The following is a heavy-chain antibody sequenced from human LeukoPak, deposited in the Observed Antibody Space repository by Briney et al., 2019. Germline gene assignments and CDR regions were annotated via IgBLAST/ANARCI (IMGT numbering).Heavy chain of an antibody. V-gene: IGHV3-21*01. J-gene: IGHJ4*02. D-gene: IGHD6-19*01. CDR1: GFTFSSYS. CDR2: ISSSSSYI. CDR3: ASRRGAVAGGIDY. Sequence: GGSLRLSCAASGFTFSSYSMNWVRQAPGKGLEWVSSISSSSSYIYYADSLKGRFTISRDNAKNSLYLQMNSLRVEDTAVYYCASRRGAVAGGIDYWGQGTLVTVSS.